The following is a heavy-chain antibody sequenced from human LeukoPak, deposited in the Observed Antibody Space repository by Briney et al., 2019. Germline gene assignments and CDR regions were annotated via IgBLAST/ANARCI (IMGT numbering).Heavy chain of an antibody. D-gene: IGHD6-13*01. V-gene: IGHV4-59*01. J-gene: IGHJ2*01. CDR2: IYYSGST. CDR3: ARVYYRSSYDYWYFDL. Sequence: PSETLSLTCTVSGGSISSYYWNWIRQPPGKELDWIGYIYYSGSTNYNPSLKSRVTISVDTFKNQLSLKLSCVTAADTAVYYCARVYYRSSYDYWYFDLWGRGTLVTVSS. CDR1: GGSISSYY.